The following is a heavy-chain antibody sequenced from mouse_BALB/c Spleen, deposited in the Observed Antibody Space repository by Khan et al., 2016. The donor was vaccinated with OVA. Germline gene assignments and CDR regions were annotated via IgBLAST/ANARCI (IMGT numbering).Heavy chain of an antibody. J-gene: IGHJ4*01. Sequence: EVQLQESGPGLVKPSQSLSLTCTVTGYSITSDYAWNWIRQFPGNKLEWMGYISSSGSTNYNPALKSRIYIPRDTSKNQFFLQLNSVTTEDTATYYCSRDGSRYNYAMDYWGQGTSVTVSS. D-gene: IGHD2-3*01. CDR2: ISSSGST. CDR1: GYSITSDYA. CDR3: SRDGSRYNYAMDY. V-gene: IGHV3-2*02.